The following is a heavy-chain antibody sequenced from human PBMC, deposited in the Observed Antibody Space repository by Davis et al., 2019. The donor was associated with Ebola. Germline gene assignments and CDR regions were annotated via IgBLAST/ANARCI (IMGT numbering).Heavy chain of an antibody. D-gene: IGHD3-22*01. CDR1: GGSISSISYF. CDR2: FYYAGTT. Sequence: SETLSLTCAVSGGSISSISYFWGWIRQPPGKGLEWIGTFYYAGTTFYNPSLKSRITVSVDPSKNQFSLKLNSATAADTAVYYCASLRQTYDSSGYSQPFDYWGQGSLVTVSS. J-gene: IGHJ4*02. V-gene: IGHV4-39*01. CDR3: ASLRQTYDSSGYSQPFDY.